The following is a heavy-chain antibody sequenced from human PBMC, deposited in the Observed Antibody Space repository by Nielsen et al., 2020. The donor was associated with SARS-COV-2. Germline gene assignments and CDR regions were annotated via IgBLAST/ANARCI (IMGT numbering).Heavy chain of an antibody. CDR2: ISWNSGSI. D-gene: IGHD1-26*01. CDR1: GFTFDDYA. J-gene: IGHJ4*02. Sequence: GGSLRLSCAASGFTFDDYAMHWVRQAPGKGLEWVSGISWNSGSIGYADSAKGRFTISRDNAKNSLYLQMNSLRAEDTALYYCAKDIGGSYLEDYFDYWGQGTLVTVSS. V-gene: IGHV3-9*01. CDR3: AKDIGGSYLEDYFDY.